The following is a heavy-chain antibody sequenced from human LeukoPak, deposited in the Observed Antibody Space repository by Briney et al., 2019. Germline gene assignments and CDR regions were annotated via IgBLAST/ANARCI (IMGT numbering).Heavy chain of an antibody. J-gene: IGHJ5*02. Sequence: PSETVSLTCSVSGGSISSSSYYWGWIRQPPGKGLEWIGSIYYSGSTYYNPSLKSRVTISVDTSKNQFSLRLSSVTAADTAVYYCATSDYSGAWFDPWGQGTLVTVSS. CDR2: IYYSGST. CDR1: GGSISSSSYY. CDR3: ATSDYSGAWFDP. V-gene: IGHV4-39*01. D-gene: IGHD2-15*01.